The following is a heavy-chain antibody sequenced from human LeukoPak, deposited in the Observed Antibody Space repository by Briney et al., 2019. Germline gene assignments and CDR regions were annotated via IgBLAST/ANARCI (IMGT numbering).Heavy chain of an antibody. CDR2: ISSSGSTI. V-gene: IGHV3-48*03. D-gene: IGHD3-9*01. CDR1: GFTFSSYE. Sequence: GGSLRLSCAASGFTFSSYEMNWVRQAPGKGLEWVSYISSSGSTIYYADSVKGRFTISRDNAKNSLYLQMNSLRAEDTAVYYCARDLLTGYYRTNNWFDPWGQGTLVTVSS. CDR3: ARDLLTGYYRTNNWFDP. J-gene: IGHJ5*02.